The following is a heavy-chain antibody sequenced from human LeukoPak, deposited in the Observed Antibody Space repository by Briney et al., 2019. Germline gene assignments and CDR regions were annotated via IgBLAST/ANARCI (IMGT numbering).Heavy chain of an antibody. CDR1: GGSISSYY. D-gene: IGHD6-13*01. CDR2: IYTSGST. V-gene: IGHV4-4*07. Sequence: SETLSLTCTVSGGSISSYYWSWIRQPAGKGLEWIGRIYTSGSTNYNPSLKSRVTMSVDTSKNQFSLKLSSVTAADTAVYYCARDENYRSSSWYNYWGQGTLVTVSS. CDR3: ARDENYRSSSWYNY. J-gene: IGHJ4*02.